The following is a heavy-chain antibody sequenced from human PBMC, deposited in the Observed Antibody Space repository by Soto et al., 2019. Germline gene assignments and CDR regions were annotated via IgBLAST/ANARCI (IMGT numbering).Heavy chain of an antibody. CDR1: GFTFSTYA. Sequence: QVQLVESGGGVVQPGRSLRLSCAASGFTFSTYAMHWVRQAPGKGLEWVGVISYDGSQKYYADSVKGPFTIPRDNSKNTLSLQMNSLRAEDTAVYYCARDREAVAGLIDYWGQGTLVIVSS. D-gene: IGHD6-19*01. CDR3: ARDREAVAGLIDY. V-gene: IGHV3-30-3*01. CDR2: ISYDGSQK. J-gene: IGHJ4*02.